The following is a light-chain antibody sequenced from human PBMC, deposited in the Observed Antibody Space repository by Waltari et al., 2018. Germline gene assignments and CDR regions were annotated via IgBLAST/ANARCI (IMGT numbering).Light chain of an antibody. CDR3: QSADSSSMYWV. Sequence: SYELPHPPSAAVSPGQTSRITCSGDAWPKHDAYCYQQKPGQAPVLLIYKDSQRPSAIPERFSASSSATTVTLTIGGVQAEDEADYYCQSADSSSMYWVFGGGTKLTVL. J-gene: IGLJ3*02. CDR1: AWPKHD. CDR2: KDS. V-gene: IGLV3-25*03.